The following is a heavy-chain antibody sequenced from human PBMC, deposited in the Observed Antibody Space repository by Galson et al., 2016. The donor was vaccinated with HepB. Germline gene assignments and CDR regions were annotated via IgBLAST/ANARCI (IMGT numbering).Heavy chain of an antibody. Sequence: SLRLSCAASGFTFTSFGMHWVRQAPGKGLEGVALMSYDGSTTFYGDSVKGRFTISRDNSKNTLYLQMSSLRVDDTALYYCAKDRSGAFDLWGQGTMVTVSS. CDR3: AKDRSGAFDL. CDR1: GFTFTSFG. CDR2: MSYDGSTT. V-gene: IGHV3-30*18. J-gene: IGHJ3*01. D-gene: IGHD3-10*01.